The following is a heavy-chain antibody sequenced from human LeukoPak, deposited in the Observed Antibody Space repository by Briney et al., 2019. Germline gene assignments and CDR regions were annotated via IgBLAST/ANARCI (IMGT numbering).Heavy chain of an antibody. J-gene: IGHJ3*02. Sequence: GGSLRLSCAASGFTFSSYWMSWVRQAPGKGLEWVANIKPDGSEKYCVDSVKGRFTISRDNAKKSLYLQMNSLRTEDTAVYYCARGDFNDYGDYVDAFEIWGQGTMVTVSA. CDR3: ARGDFNDYGDYVDAFEI. D-gene: IGHD4-17*01. CDR1: GFTFSSYW. V-gene: IGHV3-7*01. CDR2: IKPDGSEK.